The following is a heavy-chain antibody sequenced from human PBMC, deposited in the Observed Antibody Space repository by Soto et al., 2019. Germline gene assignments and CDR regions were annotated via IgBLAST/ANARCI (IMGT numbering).Heavy chain of an antibody. V-gene: IGHV3-7*01. Sequence: GGSLRLSCAASGFTFSTYWMTWVRQAPGKGLEWVANIKQDGSEKYYVDSVKGRFTISRDNAKNSLYLQMNSLRAEDTAVYYCATHGCSGGSCHFDYWGQGTLVTVSS. CDR1: GFTFSTYW. D-gene: IGHD2-15*01. CDR2: IKQDGSEK. CDR3: ATHGCSGGSCHFDY. J-gene: IGHJ4*02.